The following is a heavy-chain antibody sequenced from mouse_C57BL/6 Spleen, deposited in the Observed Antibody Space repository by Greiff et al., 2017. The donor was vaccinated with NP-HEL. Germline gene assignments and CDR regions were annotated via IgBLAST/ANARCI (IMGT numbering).Heavy chain of an antibody. CDR2: IYPGSGST. V-gene: IGHV1-55*01. CDR1: GYTFTSYW. Sequence: QVHVKQPGAELVKPGASVKMSCKASGYTFTSYWITWVKQRPGQGLEWIGDIYPGSGSTNYNEKFKSKATLTVDTSSSTAYMQLSSLTSEDSAVYYCARSGGYFDVWGTGTTVTVSS. J-gene: IGHJ1*03. CDR3: ARSGGYFDV.